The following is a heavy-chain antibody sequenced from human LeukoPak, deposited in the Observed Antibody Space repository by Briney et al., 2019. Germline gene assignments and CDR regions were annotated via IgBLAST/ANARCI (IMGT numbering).Heavy chain of an antibody. J-gene: IGHJ4*02. CDR2: ISYDGSNK. V-gene: IGHV3-30*04. CDR1: GFTFSSYA. D-gene: IGHD2-15*01. CDR3: TTDETPPS. Sequence: PGRSLRLSCAASGFTFSSYAMHWVRQAPGKGLEWVAVISYDGSNKYYADSVKGRFTISRDDSKNTLYLQMNSLKTEDTAVYYCTTDETPPSWGQGTLVTVSS.